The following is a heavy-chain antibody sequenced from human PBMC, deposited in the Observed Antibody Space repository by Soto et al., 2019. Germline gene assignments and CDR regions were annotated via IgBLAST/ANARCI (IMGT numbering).Heavy chain of an antibody. D-gene: IGHD6-13*01. CDR3: ARVPYSSSWKWFDP. V-gene: IGHV4-61*08. Sequence: SETLSLTCTVSGGSISSGDYYWSWIRQPPGKGLEWIGYIYYSGSTNYNPSLKSRVTISVDTSKNQFSLKLSSVTAADTAVYYCARVPYSSSWKWFDPWGQGTLVTVSS. J-gene: IGHJ5*02. CDR1: GGSISSGDYY. CDR2: IYYSGST.